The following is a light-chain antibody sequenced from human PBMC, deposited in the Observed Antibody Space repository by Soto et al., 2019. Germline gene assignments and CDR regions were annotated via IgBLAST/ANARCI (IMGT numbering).Light chain of an antibody. Sequence: DIQMTQAPSSLSASVGDRVTITCRASQSISSYLNWYQQKPGKAPKLLIYAASSLQSGVPSRFSGSGSGTDFTLTISSLQPEDFATYYCQQSYKWMFGQGTKVEIK. CDR1: QSISSY. J-gene: IGKJ1*01. CDR3: QQSYKWM. V-gene: IGKV1-39*01. CDR2: AAS.